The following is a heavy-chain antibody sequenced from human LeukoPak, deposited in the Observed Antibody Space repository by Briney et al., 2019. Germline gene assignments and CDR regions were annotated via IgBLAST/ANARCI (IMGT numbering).Heavy chain of an antibody. CDR1: GGSISSYY. J-gene: IGHJ4*02. Sequence: SETLSLTCTVSGGSISSYYWSWIRQPAGKGLEWIGCIYTSGSTNYNPSLKSRVTMSVDTSKNQFSLKLSSVTAADTAVYYCARGGSVAGPFDFDYWGQGTLVTVSS. D-gene: IGHD6-19*01. CDR2: IYTSGST. V-gene: IGHV4-4*07. CDR3: ARGGSVAGPFDFDY.